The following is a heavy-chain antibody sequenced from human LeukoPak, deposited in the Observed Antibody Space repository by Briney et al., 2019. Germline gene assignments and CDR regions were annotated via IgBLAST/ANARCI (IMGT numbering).Heavy chain of an antibody. V-gene: IGHV3-64*02. D-gene: IGHD5-18*01. CDR1: GFTLSSYW. Sequence: PGGSLRLSCAASGFTLSSYWMHWVRQAPGKGLEYVSAISGDGGSTDYADSVKGRFTIPGDNSKNTLYLQMGSLRAEDMAVYYCARDTGIRGMDVWGQGTTVTVSS. CDR3: ARDTGIRGMDV. J-gene: IGHJ6*02. CDR2: ISGDGGST.